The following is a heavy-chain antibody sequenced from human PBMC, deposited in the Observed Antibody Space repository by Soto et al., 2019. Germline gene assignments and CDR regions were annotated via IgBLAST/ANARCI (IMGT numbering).Heavy chain of an antibody. D-gene: IGHD2-21*01. CDR2: IHYSGST. CDR3: ARDSTWGLGFFDY. Sequence: SETLSLSCTVSGGSISTYYWNWIRQPPGKGLEWIRYIHYSGSTSYNPSLKSRVTISVDTSKNQFSLKLSSVTAADTAVYHCARDSTWGLGFFDYWGQGTLVTVYS. CDR1: GGSISTYY. V-gene: IGHV4-59*01. J-gene: IGHJ4*02.